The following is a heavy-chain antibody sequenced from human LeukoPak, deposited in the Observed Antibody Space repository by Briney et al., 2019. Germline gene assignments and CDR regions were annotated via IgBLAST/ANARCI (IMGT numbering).Heavy chain of an antibody. Sequence: PGGSLRLSCAASGFTFGSYAMTWVRQAPGKGLEWVSSISDSGVNTYYADSVKGRSTISRDNSKNTLYLQMNSLRAEDTAVYYCAKDHRATYSSGYYPFDYWGQGTLVTVSS. CDR3: AKDHRATYSSGYYPFDY. CDR2: ISDSGVNT. D-gene: IGHD3-22*01. J-gene: IGHJ4*02. CDR1: GFTFGSYA. V-gene: IGHV3-23*01.